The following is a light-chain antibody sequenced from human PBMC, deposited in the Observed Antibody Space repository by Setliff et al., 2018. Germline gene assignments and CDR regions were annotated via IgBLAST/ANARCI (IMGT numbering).Light chain of an antibody. Sequence: QSVLTQPASVSGSPAQSITVSSTGTSSDIGGYNSVSWYQQHPGKAPKVKIYDVSNRPSGVSNRFSGSKSGNTASLTVSGLQAEDEGDYYCGSYAGYNNFYVFGTGTKVTVL. CDR2: DVS. CDR3: GSYAGYNNFYV. CDR1: SSDIGGYNS. J-gene: IGLJ1*01. V-gene: IGLV2-14*03.